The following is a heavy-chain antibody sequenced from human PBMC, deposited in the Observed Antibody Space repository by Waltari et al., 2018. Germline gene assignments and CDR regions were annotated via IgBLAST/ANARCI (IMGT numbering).Heavy chain of an antibody. CDR1: GFSISTNTVG. Sequence: QITLKESGPALVKPTQTLTLTCSVSGFSISTNTVGVGLIRQTPGKALEWLAIIYWNDDTRLSPCLKRKLTVTRDTSKNQVVLTMTNMDPLDTGTYLCAHRRWDSSGWSGVWFDPWGQGTLVTVSS. CDR3: AHRRWDSSGWSGVWFDP. D-gene: IGHD6-19*01. J-gene: IGHJ5*02. CDR2: IYWNDDT. V-gene: IGHV2-5*01.